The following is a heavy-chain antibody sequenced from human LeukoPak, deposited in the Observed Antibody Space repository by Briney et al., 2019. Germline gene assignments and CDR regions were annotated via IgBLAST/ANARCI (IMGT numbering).Heavy chain of an antibody. CDR3: AKTDHYGSGSHFDY. CDR1: GFTFSSYA. D-gene: IGHD3-10*01. J-gene: IGHJ4*02. V-gene: IGHV3-23*01. Sequence: GGSLRLSCAASGFTFSSYAMSWVRQAPGKGLEWVSAISGGGSSTYYADSVKGRFTISRDNSKNTLYLQMNSLRAEDTAVYYCAKTDHYGSGSHFDYWGQGTLVTVSS. CDR2: ISGGGSST.